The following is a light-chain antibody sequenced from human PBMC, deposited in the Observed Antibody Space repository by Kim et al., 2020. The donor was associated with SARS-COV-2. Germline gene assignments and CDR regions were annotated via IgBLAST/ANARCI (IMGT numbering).Light chain of an antibody. J-gene: IGLJ2*01. CDR3: QTWDGISVI. Sequence: VSPGQTAIITCSGDQLGGRYVCWYQQRPGQSPVQVIYQDTKRPSGIPARFSASISGSTATLIITETQAMDEADYYCQTWDGISVIFGGGTQLTVL. V-gene: IGLV3-1*01. CDR2: QDT. CDR1: QLGGRY.